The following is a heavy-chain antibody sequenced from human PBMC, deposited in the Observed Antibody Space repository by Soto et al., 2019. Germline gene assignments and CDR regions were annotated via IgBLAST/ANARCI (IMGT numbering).Heavy chain of an antibody. CDR1: GYTFTSYA. CDR2: INAGNGNT. D-gene: IGHD3-10*01. Sequence: ASVKVSCKASGYTFTSYAMHWVRQAPGQRLEWMGWINAGNGNTEYSQKFQGRVTITRDTSASTAYMELSSLRSEDTAVYYCARTYGSGKFSAFDIWGQGTMVTVSS. J-gene: IGHJ3*02. V-gene: IGHV1-3*01. CDR3: ARTYGSGKFSAFDI.